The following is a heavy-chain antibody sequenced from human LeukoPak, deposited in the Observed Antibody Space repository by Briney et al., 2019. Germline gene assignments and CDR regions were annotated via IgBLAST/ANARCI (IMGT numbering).Heavy chain of an antibody. CDR1: GYTFTRHY. CDR3: ARVWVAAATSDAFDI. V-gene: IGHV1-46*01. Sequence: GASVKVSCKASGYTFTRHYIHWVRQAPGRGLEWMGIISPGGGSTSYAQKFQGRVTMTRDTSTSTVCMGLSSLRSEDTAVYYCARVWVAAATSDAFDIWGQGAMVHVSA. D-gene: IGHD1-26*01. J-gene: IGHJ3*02. CDR2: ISPGGGST.